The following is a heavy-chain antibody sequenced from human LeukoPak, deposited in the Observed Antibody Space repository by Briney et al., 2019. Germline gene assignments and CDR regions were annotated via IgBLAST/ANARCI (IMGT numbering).Heavy chain of an antibody. Sequence: GGSLRLFCAASGFTFSSYSMNWVRQAPGKGLEWVSSINRSSTYIHYADSLKGRFTISRDNAKNSLYLQMNSLRVKDTAVYYCARDRIVGATIDYWGQGTLVTVSS. V-gene: IGHV3-21*01. D-gene: IGHD1-26*01. J-gene: IGHJ4*02. CDR2: INRSSTYI. CDR1: GFTFSSYS. CDR3: ARDRIVGATIDY.